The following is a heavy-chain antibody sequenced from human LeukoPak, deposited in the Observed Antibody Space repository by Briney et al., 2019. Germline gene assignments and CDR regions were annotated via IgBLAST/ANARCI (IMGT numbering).Heavy chain of an antibody. J-gene: IGHJ4*02. CDR1: GFTFSSYW. CDR2: IEEDGDKR. D-gene: IGHD2-15*01. Sequence: GGSLRLSCAASGFTFSSYWMTWVRQPPGKGLEWVATIEEDGDKRYYVDSVKGQFTISRDNAKNSLYLQMNSLRAEDTAVYYCARDGVAYWGQGTLVIVSS. V-gene: IGHV3-7*03. CDR3: ARDGVAY.